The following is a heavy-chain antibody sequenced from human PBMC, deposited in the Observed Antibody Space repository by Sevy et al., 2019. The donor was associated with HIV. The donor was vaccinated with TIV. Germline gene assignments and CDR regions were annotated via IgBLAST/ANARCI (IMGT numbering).Heavy chain of an antibody. V-gene: IGHV3-74*01. CDR3: AREEGTILGEFFYYYMDV. CDR1: GFTLRTHW. J-gene: IGHJ6*04. Sequence: GGSLRLSCSASGFTLRTHWMHWVRHAPGKGLMWVSRINSDGTETSYANSVKGRFTISTDYAKKTLFLQMSNLRGDDTAVYYCAREEGTILGEFFYYYMDVWGKGTTVTVSS. CDR2: INSDGTET. D-gene: IGHD3-10*01.